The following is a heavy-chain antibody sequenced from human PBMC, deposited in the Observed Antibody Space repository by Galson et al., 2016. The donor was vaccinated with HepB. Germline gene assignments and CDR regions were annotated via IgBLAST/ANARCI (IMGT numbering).Heavy chain of an antibody. D-gene: IGHD3/OR15-3a*01. J-gene: IGHJ4*02. V-gene: IGHV3-15*01. Sequence: SLRLSCAVSGFTFTNAWMSWARQAPGKGLEWVGRIKSKADGGPTDYAAPVKGRFTISRDDSKTTLYVQMNSLKTEDTAVYYCCTSITVVGLAFFDYWGQGTLVTVSS. CDR1: GFTFTNAW. CDR3: CTSITVVGLAFFDY. CDR2: IKSKADGGPT.